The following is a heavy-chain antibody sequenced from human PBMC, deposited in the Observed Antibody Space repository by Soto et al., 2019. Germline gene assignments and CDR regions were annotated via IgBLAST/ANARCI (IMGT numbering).Heavy chain of an antibody. CDR2: IYYSGST. D-gene: IGHD3-22*01. V-gene: IGHV4-59*01. CDR3: ARGGYYDSSGKLDY. J-gene: IGHJ4*02. Sequence: PSETLSLTCTVSGGSISSYYWSWIRQPPGKGLEWIGYIYYSGSTNYNPSLKSRVTISVDTSKNQFSLKLSSVTVADTAVYYCARGGYYDSSGKLDYWGQGTLVTVSS. CDR1: GGSISSYY.